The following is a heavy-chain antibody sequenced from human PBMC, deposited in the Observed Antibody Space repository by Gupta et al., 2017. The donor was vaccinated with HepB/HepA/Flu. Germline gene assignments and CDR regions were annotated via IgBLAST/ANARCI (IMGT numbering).Heavy chain of an antibody. Sequence: QVQLQQWGAVLLKPSETLSLTCAVYGGSFSGYYWSWIRQPPGKGLEWLGEINHSGSTKYKPSIKSRDTISVDTSKNQFSLKLSSVTAADTDVYYCARGPYCSSTSCSVRVFDYWGQGTMVTVSS. CDR1: GGSFSGYY. CDR2: INHSGST. CDR3: ARGPYCSSTSCSVRVFDY. D-gene: IGHD2-2*01. J-gene: IGHJ4*02. V-gene: IGHV4-34*01.